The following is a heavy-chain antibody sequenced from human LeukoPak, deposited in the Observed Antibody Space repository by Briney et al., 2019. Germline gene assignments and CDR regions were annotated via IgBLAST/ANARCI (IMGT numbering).Heavy chain of an antibody. CDR1: ENTFTNYY. CDR2: INP. Sequence: GASVKVSCKASENTFTNYYMHWVRQAPGQGLEWLGLINPIQGRVTVTRDTSTTTLYLELSSLRSDDTAVYYCARDMNTRVTPISYAFDLWGQGTMVTVSS. CDR3: ARDMNTRVTPISYAFDL. V-gene: IGHV1-46*01. J-gene: IGHJ3*01. D-gene: IGHD4-23*01.